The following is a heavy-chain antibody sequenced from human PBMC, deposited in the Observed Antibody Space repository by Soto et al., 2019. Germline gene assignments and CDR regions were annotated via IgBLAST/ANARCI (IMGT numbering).Heavy chain of an antibody. CDR3: ARARGSYALDY. J-gene: IGHJ4*02. CDR1: GYTFTSYG. CDR2: ISAYNGNT. V-gene: IGHV1-18*01. Sequence: QVQLVQSGAEVKKPGASVKVSCKASGYTFTSYGIIWVRQAPGQGLEWMGWISAYNGNTHYAQKRQGRVTMTTDTSTSTAQTEVRSLRSGYTAVYSWARARGSYALDYWGQGALVTFSS. D-gene: IGHD1-26*01.